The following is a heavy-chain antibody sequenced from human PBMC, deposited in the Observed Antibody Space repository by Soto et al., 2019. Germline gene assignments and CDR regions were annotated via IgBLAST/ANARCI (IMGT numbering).Heavy chain of an antibody. CDR2: IIPMFGTA. J-gene: IGHJ4*02. Sequence: QVQLVQSGAEVKKPESSVKVSCKAPGGTFSTYAISWVRQAPGQGLEWMGGIIPMFGTANYAQRFQDRVTXXXXXXXXXXXXXXXXXXXXXTXVXXXXXXXQLWLRRINNGYSGWGQGTLVTVSS. CDR1: GGTFSTYA. CDR3: XXXXQLWLRRINNGYSG. D-gene: IGHD5-12*01. V-gene: IGHV1-69*05.